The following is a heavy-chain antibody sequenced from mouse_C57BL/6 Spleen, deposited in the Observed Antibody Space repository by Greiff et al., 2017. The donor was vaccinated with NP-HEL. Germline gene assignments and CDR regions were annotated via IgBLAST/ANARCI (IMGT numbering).Heavy chain of an antibody. V-gene: IGHV1-39*01. Sequence: EVQVVESGPELVKPGASVKISCKASGYSFTDSNMNWVKQSNGTSLEWIGVINPNYGTTSYNQKFKGKATLTVDQSSSTAYMQLNSLTSEDSAVYYCARGLRLGYAMDYWGQGTSVTVSS. J-gene: IGHJ4*01. CDR2: INPNYGTT. CDR3: ARGLRLGYAMDY. CDR1: GYSFTDSN. D-gene: IGHD2-4*01.